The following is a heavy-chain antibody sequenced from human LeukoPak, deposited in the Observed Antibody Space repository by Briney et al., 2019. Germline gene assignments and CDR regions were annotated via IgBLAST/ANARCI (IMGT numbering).Heavy chain of an antibody. V-gene: IGHV4-4*07. D-gene: IGHD3-22*01. Sequence: KPSETLSLTCTVSGGSISSYYWSWIRQPAGKGLEWIGRINTSGSTNYNPSLKSRVIMSVDTSKNQFSLKLSSVTAADTAVYYCARMLRYYDSSGYYVDYWGQGTLVTVSS. CDR3: ARMLRYYDSSGYYVDY. CDR2: INTSGST. J-gene: IGHJ4*02. CDR1: GGSISSYY.